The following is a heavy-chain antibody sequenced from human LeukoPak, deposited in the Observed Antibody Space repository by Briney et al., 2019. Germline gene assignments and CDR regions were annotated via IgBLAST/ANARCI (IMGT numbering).Heavy chain of an antibody. Sequence: ASVKVSCKASGYTFTSYDFNWVRQATGQRPEWMGWMNPNSGNTGYAQKFQGRVTMTRNTSISTAYTELSSLRSEDTAVYYCARWDVALASWGQGTLVTVSS. CDR3: ARWDVALAS. D-gene: IGHD3-3*02. CDR2: MNPNSGNT. V-gene: IGHV1-8*01. CDR1: GYTFTSYD. J-gene: IGHJ5*02.